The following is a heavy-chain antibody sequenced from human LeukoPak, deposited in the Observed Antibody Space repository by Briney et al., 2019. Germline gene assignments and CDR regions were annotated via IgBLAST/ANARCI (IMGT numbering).Heavy chain of an antibody. CDR1: GFTFTSHW. J-gene: IGHJ4*02. V-gene: IGHV3-7*01. CDR2: MNLDGSEK. D-gene: IGHD2-8*01. CDR3: ARDATYCTNGVCYTRFDY. Sequence: GGSLRLSCAASGFTFTSHWMSWVRQAPGKGLEWVARMNLDGSEKYYVDSVKGRFTISRDNAKTSLYLEINSLRAEDTAVYYCARDATYCTNGVCYTRFDYWGQGTLVTVSS.